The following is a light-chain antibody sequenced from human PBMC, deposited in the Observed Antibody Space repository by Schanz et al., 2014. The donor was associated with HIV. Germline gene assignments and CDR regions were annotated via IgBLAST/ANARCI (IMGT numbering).Light chain of an antibody. V-gene: IGKV1-9*01. Sequence: IQLTQSPSSLSASVGDRVTITCRASPGVGTYLAWYQQEPGKAPKLLIYSASTLQSGVPSRFSGSGSGTDFTLTISSLQPEDFATYYCQQLSSYPKTFGQGTKVEVK. CDR2: SAS. J-gene: IGKJ1*01. CDR3: QQLSSYPKT. CDR1: PGVGTY.